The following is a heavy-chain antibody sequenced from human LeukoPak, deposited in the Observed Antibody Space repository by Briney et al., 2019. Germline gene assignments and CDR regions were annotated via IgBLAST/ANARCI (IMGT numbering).Heavy chain of an antibody. J-gene: IGHJ3*02. V-gene: IGHV3-23*01. CDR1: GFTFSSYA. CDR2: ISGGAGST. CDR3: AKDLGGLVVLDPDAFDI. D-gene: IGHD3-22*01. Sequence: GGSLRLSCAASGFTFSSYAMSWVRQAPGKGLDWVSAISGGAGSTYYADSVKGRFTISRDNSKNTLYLQMNSLRAEDTAVYYCAKDLGGLVVLDPDAFDIWGQGTLVSVSS.